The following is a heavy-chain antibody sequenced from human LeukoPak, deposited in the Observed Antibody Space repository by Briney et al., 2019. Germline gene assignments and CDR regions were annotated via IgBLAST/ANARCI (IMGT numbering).Heavy chain of an antibody. CDR1: GFTFDDYA. V-gene: IGHV3-9*01. CDR3: AKDIMGSEVTMVRGAPLYYYYGMDV. D-gene: IGHD3-10*01. J-gene: IGHJ6*02. Sequence: GRSLRLSCAASGFTFDDYAMHWVRQAPGKGLEWVSGISWNSGSIGYADSVKGRFTISRDNAKNSLYLQMNSLRAEDTALYYCAKDIMGSEVTMVRGAPLYYYYGMDVWGQGTTVTVSS. CDR2: ISWNSGSI.